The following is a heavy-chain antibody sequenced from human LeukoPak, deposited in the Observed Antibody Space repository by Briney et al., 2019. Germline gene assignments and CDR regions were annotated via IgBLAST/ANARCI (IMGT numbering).Heavy chain of an antibody. CDR3: ARGTLGGYMITFGGVIAPGAFDI. J-gene: IGHJ3*02. CDR2: ISAYNGNT. V-gene: IGHV1-18*01. D-gene: IGHD3-16*02. Sequence: ASVKVSCKASGYTFTSYGISWVRQAPGQGLEWMGWISAYNGNTNYAQKLQGRVTMTTDTSTSTAYMELRSLRSDDTAVYYCARGTLGGYMITFGGVIAPGAFDIWGQGTMVTVSS. CDR1: GYTFTSYG.